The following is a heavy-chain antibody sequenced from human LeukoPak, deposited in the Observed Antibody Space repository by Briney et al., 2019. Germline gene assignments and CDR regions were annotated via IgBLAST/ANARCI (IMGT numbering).Heavy chain of an antibody. J-gene: IGHJ4*02. CDR3: AREESQWLATTGKRFDY. Sequence: GGSLRLSCAASGFTFSSYSMNWVRQAPGKGLEWVSSISSSSSYIYYADSVKGRFTISRDNAKNSLYLQMNSLRAEDTAVYYCAREESQWLATTGKRFDYWGQGTLVTVSS. CDR2: ISSSSSYI. D-gene: IGHD6-19*01. V-gene: IGHV3-21*01. CDR1: GFTFSSYS.